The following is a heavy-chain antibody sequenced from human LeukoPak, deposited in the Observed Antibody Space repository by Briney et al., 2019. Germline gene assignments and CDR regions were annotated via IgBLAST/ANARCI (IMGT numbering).Heavy chain of an antibody. CDR3: AKDRNYYDSSVGMDV. Sequence: GGSLRLSWAASGFTFSSYAMSWVRQAPGKGLEWVSAISGSGGSTYYADSVKGRFTISRDNSKNTLYLQMNSLRAEDTAVYYCAKDRNYYDSSVGMDVWGQGTTVTVSS. CDR2: ISGSGGST. CDR1: GFTFSSYA. D-gene: IGHD3-22*01. V-gene: IGHV3-23*01. J-gene: IGHJ6*02.